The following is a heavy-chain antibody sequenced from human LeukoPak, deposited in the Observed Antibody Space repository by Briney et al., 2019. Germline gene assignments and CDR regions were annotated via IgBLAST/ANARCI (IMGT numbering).Heavy chain of an antibody. CDR1: GYTFTSYY. V-gene: IGHV1-46*01. Sequence: ASVKVSCKASGYTFTSYYMHWVRQAPGQGLEWMGIINPSGGSTSYAQKFQSRVTMTRDTSTSTVYMELSSLRSEDTAVCYCARGLRGGRIAVAGTGNWFDPWGQGTLVTVSS. J-gene: IGHJ5*02. CDR3: ARGLRGGRIAVAGTGNWFDP. CDR2: INPSGGST. D-gene: IGHD6-19*01.